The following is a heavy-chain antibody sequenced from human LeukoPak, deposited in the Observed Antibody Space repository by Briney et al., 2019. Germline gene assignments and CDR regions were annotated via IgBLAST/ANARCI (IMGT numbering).Heavy chain of an antibody. CDR1: GYTFTSYY. V-gene: IGHV1-46*01. CDR2: INPNGGST. CDR3: AREGPADETFLLDY. Sequence: ASVKVSCRASGYTFTSYYMHWVRQAPGQGLEWMEIINPNGGSTSYAQKFQGRVTMTRDMSTSTVYMELSSLRSEDTAVYYCAREGPADETFLLDYWGQGTLVTVSS. J-gene: IGHJ4*02. D-gene: IGHD2/OR15-2a*01.